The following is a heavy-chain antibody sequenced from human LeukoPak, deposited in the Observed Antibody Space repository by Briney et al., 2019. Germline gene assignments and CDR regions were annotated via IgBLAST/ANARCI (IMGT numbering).Heavy chain of an antibody. CDR1: GFTFSSYG. D-gene: IGHD3-22*01. J-gene: IGHJ3*02. V-gene: IGHV3-66*01. CDR3: ARAPDGYEAFDI. CDR2: TSSGGNT. Sequence: PGGSLRLSCAASGFTFSSYGMHWVRQAPGKGLEWVSVTSSGGNTYYADSVKGRFTISRDNSKNTLYLQMNSLRAEDTAVYYCARAPDGYEAFDIWGQGTMVTVSS.